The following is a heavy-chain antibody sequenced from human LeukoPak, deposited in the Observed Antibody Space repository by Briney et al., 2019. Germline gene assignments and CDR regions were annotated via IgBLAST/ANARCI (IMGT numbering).Heavy chain of an antibody. Sequence: PSETLSLTCTVSGYSISSGYYWGWIRQPPGRGLEWIGEINHSGSTNYNPSLKSRVTISVDTSKNQFSLKLSSVTAADTAVYYCARGLPGYSSSWYVNYWGQGTLVTVSS. V-gene: IGHV4-38-2*02. D-gene: IGHD6-13*01. CDR2: INHSGST. CDR3: ARGLPGYSSSWYVNY. J-gene: IGHJ4*02. CDR1: GYSISSGYY.